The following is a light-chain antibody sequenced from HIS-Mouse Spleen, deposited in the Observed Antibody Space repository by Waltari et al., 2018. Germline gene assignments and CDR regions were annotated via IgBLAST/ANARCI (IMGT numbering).Light chain of an antibody. V-gene: IGLV2-14*03. Sequence: QSALTQPASVSGSPGQSITISCTGTRSDAGGYTYVSWYQQHPGKAPTLMIYDVRNRPSGVSNRFSGSKSGNTASLTISGLQAEDEADYYCSSYTSSSTLVFGGGTKLTVL. J-gene: IGLJ3*02. CDR3: SSYTSSSTLV. CDR2: DVR. CDR1: RSDAGGYTY.